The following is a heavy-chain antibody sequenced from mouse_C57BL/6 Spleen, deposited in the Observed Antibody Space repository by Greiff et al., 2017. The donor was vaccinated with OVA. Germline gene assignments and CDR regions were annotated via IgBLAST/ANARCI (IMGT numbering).Heavy chain of an antibody. CDR2: IWRGGST. J-gene: IGHJ4*01. V-gene: IGHV2-5*01. Sequence: QVQLKESGPGLVQPSQSLSITCTVSGFSLTSYGVHWVRQSPGKGLEWLGVIWRGGSTDYNAAFMSRLSITKDNSKSQVFFKMNSLQADDTAIYYCAKNAYDYDGVYYAMDYWGQGTSVTVSS. D-gene: IGHD2-4*01. CDR3: AKNAYDYDGVYYAMDY. CDR1: GFSLTSYG.